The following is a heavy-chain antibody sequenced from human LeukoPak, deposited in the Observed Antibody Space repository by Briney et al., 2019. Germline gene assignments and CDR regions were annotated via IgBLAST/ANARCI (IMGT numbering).Heavy chain of an antibody. V-gene: IGHV1-2*02. CDR3: ARNAKQQGNWFDP. J-gene: IGHJ5*02. CDR1: GYTFTGSY. Sequence: ASVKVSCKASGYTFTGSYMHWVRQAPGQGLEWMGWINPNSGGTNYAQKFQGRATMTRDTSITTAYMDLSRLRSDDTAVYYCARNAKQQGNWFDPWGQGTLVTVSS. CDR2: INPNSGGT. D-gene: IGHD6-13*01.